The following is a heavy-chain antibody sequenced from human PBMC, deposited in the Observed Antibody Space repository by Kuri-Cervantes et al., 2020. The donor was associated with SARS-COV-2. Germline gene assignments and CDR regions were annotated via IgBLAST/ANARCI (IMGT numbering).Heavy chain of an antibody. CDR1: GFTFSTYG. Sequence: GGSLRLSCAASGFTFSTYGMHWVRQAPGKGLEWVAFIRYDGSKKHYADSVKDRFTISRDNSKSTLYLQMNNLRTEDSAVYYCANSYYDTTTVPRLDYWGQGTLVPSPQ. CDR2: IRYDGSKK. D-gene: IGHD2/OR15-2a*01. J-gene: IGHJ4*02. V-gene: IGHV3-30*02. CDR3: ANSYYDTTTVPRLDY.